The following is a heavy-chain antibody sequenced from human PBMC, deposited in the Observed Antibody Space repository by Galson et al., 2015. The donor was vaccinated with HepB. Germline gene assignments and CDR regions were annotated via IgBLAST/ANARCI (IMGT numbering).Heavy chain of an antibody. V-gene: IGHV3-30*18. Sequence: SLRLSCAASGFTFSSYGMHWVRQAPGKGLEWVAVISYDGSNKYYADSVKGRFTISRDNSKNTLYLQMNSLRAEDTAVYYCAKLRVVPKFRAYSSSPISGYWGQGTLVTVSS. CDR2: ISYDGSNK. CDR1: GFTFSSYG. CDR3: AKLRVVPKFRAYSSSPISGY. D-gene: IGHD6-6*01. J-gene: IGHJ4*02.